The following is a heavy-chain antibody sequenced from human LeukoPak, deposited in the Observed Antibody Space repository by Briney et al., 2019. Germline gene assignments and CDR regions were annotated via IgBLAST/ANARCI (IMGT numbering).Heavy chain of an antibody. Sequence: GRSLRLSCAASGFTFSSYAMHWVRQAPGKGLEWVAVISYDGSNKYYADSVKGRFTISRDNSKNTLYLQMNSLRAEDTAVYYCAKTQNPVVPAAIDFDYWGQGTLVTVSS. D-gene: IGHD2-2*01. J-gene: IGHJ4*02. V-gene: IGHV3-30-3*02. CDR2: ISYDGSNK. CDR3: AKTQNPVVPAAIDFDY. CDR1: GFTFSSYA.